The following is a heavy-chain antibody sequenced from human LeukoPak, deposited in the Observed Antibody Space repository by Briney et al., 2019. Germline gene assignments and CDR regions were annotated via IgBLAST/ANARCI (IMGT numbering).Heavy chain of an antibody. CDR1: GFTFSTYA. V-gene: IGHV3-23*01. D-gene: IGHD3-22*01. J-gene: IGHJ3*02. CDR3: AKDYLDISGYHNYDAFHI. Sequence: GGSLRLSCAASGFTFSTYAMSWVRQAPGKGLEWVSSISGSGGGTFYADSVKGRFTISRDNSKNTLYLQMDSLRAEDTAVYYCAKDYLDISGYHNYDAFHIWGQGTMVTVSS. CDR2: ISGSGGGT.